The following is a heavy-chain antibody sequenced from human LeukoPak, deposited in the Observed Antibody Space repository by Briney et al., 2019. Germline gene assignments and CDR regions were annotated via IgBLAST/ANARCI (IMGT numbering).Heavy chain of an antibody. Sequence: ESGPTLVNPTQTLTLTCTFSGFSLSTSGMCVSWIRQPPGKALEWLARIDWDADKYYSTSLKTRLTISKDTSKNQVVLTMTNMDPVDTATYYCARALMVRGLSYGMDVWGQGTTVTVSS. V-gene: IGHV2-70*11. CDR2: IDWDADK. D-gene: IGHD3-10*01. CDR3: ARALMVRGLSYGMDV. CDR1: GFSLSTSGMC. J-gene: IGHJ6*02.